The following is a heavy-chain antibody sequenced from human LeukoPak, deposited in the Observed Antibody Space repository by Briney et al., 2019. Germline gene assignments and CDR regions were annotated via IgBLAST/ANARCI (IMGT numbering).Heavy chain of an antibody. CDR2: ISGSGGST. J-gene: IGHJ4*02. V-gene: IGHV3-23*01. D-gene: IGHD1-26*01. CDR1: GFTFSSYA. CDR3: ARFYANEWELPH. Sequence: PGGSLRLSCAASGFTFSSYAMSWVRQAPGKGLEWVSAISGSGGSTYYADSVKGRFTIPRDNSKNTLYLQMNSLRAEDTAVYYCARFYANEWELPHWGQGTLVTVSS.